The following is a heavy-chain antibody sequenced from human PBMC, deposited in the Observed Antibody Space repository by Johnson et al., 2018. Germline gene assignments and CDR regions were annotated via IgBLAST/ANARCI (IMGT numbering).Heavy chain of an antibody. D-gene: IGHD3-16*01. CDR2: ISGSGGST. V-gene: IGHV3-23*04. Sequence: EVQLVESGGGLVQPGRSLRLSCAASGFTFDEYAMHWVRQAPGKGLEWVSAISGSGGSTYYADSVTGRFTISRDNSKNTLYLQMNSLGAEDTDVNYCAKDLRMAMLAPGRYVDVWGKGTTVTVS. CDR1: GFTFDEYA. J-gene: IGHJ6*03. CDR3: AKDLRMAMLAPGRYVDV.